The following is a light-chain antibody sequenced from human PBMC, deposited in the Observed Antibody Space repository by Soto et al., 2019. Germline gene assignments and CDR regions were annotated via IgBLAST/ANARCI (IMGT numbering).Light chain of an antibody. CDR3: QQYNSYSRT. V-gene: IGKV1-5*03. J-gene: IGKJ1*01. CDR2: KAS. CDR1: QSISSW. Sequence: DIQMTQSPSILSASVGDRVTITCRASQSISSWLAWYQQKPGKAPNLLIHKASHLESGVPSRFSGSGSGTEFTLTISSLQPDDFATYHCQQYNSYSRTFGQGTKVAIK.